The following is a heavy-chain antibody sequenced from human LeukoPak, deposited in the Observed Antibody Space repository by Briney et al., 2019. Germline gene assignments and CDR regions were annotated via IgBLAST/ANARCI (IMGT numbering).Heavy chain of an antibody. CDR1: GGSISGFY. D-gene: IGHD3-10*01. CDR3: ARELNLGGGEAGAFDI. V-gene: IGHV4-59*01. J-gene: IGHJ3*02. Sequence: SSETLSLTCTVSGGSISGFYWSWIRQPPGKGLEWIGYIYYSGSTNYNPSLKSRVTISVDTSKNQFSLKLSSVTAADTAVYYCARELNLGGGEAGAFDIWGQGTMVTVSS. CDR2: IYYSGST.